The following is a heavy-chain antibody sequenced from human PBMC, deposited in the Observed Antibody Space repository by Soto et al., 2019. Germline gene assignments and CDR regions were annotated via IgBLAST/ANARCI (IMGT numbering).Heavy chain of an antibody. Sequence: RASVKVSCKASGYTFTSYAMHWVRQAPGQRLEWMGWINAGNGNTKYSQKFQGRVTITRDTSASTAYMELSSLRSEDTAVYYCARAWDIVVVPARRWFDPWGQGTLVTVSS. CDR2: INAGNGNT. V-gene: IGHV1-3*01. D-gene: IGHD2-2*01. J-gene: IGHJ5*02. CDR1: GYTFTSYA. CDR3: ARAWDIVVVPARRWFDP.